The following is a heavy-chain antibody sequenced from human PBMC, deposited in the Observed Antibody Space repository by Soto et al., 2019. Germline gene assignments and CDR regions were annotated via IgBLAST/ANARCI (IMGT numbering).Heavy chain of an antibody. Sequence: SGGSLRLSCAASGFTFSSYGMHWVRQAPGKGLEWVAVIWYDGSNKYYADSVKGRFTISRDNSKNTLYLQMNSLRAEDTAVYYCARGHYSGSYRDAFDIWGQGTMVTVSS. CDR1: GFTFSSYG. CDR3: ARGHYSGSYRDAFDI. V-gene: IGHV3-33*01. CDR2: IWYDGSNK. J-gene: IGHJ3*02. D-gene: IGHD1-26*01.